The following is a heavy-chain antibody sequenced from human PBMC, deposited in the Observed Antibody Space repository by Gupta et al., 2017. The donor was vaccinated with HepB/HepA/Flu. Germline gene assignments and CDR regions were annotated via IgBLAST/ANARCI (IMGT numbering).Heavy chain of an antibody. CDR3: ARAWGVAGTVYYYGMDV. D-gene: IGHD6-19*01. V-gene: IGHV1-2*04. CDR1: GYTFSRSS. CDR2: INPNSVGK. Sequence: QVQLVQSGAEVKKPGDSLKVSCKAPGYTFSRSSMHWVRQAPGQGLEWEGWINPNSVGKNYPKKCQGWVTMTRDKSISTDYRELSRLRSDDTAVYYCARAWGVAGTVYYYGMDVWGQGTTVNVSS. J-gene: IGHJ6*02.